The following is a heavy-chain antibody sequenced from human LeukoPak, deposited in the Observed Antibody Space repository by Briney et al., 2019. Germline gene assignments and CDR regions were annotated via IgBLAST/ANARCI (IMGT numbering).Heavy chain of an antibody. J-gene: IGHJ6*02. CDR2: IKQDGSEK. D-gene: IGHD5-18*01. V-gene: IGHV3-7*01. CDR3: ARSYGPPYYYYAMDV. CDR1: GFTFSTYW. Sequence: PGGSLRLSCAASGFTFSTYWMSWVRQAPGKGLEWVANIKQDGSEKYYVDSVKGRFTISRDNAKNSLYVQMNSLRAEDTAVYNCARSYGPPYYYYAMDVWGQGTTVTVSS.